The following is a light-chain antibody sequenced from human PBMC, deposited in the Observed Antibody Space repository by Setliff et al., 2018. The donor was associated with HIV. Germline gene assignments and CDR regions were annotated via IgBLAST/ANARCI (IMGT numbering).Light chain of an antibody. CDR3: TSYTGSSTYI. V-gene: IGLV2-14*01. J-gene: IGLJ1*01. CDR1: SSDVGGYNY. Sequence: QSALTQPASVSGSPGQSITISCTGTSSDVGGYNYVSWYQQHPGKAPKLIIYEVSNRPSGLSNRFSGSKSGNTASLTISGLQAEDEADYYCTSYTGSSTYIFGTGTKVTV. CDR2: EVS.